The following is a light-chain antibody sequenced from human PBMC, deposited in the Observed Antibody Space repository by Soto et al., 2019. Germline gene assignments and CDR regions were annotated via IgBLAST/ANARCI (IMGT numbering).Light chain of an antibody. V-gene: IGKV1-39*01. CDR3: QQSYSTAWT. CDR1: QGISTY. Sequence: DIQMTQPPSSLSASVGDRVTITCRASQGISTYLNWYQQKPGKAPKLLIYAASSLQSGVPSRFSGRGSETDFTLTISSLQPEHFATYSCQQSYSTAWTFGQETKVEIK. J-gene: IGKJ1*01. CDR2: AAS.